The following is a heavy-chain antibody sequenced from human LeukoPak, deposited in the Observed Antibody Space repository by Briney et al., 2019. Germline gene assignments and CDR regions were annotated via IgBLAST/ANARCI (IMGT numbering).Heavy chain of an antibody. J-gene: IGHJ2*01. CDR2: ITGSSWT. V-gene: IGHV3-23*01. D-gene: IGHD7-27*01. Sequence: GGSLRLSCEASGFPFGTYGMTWVRQAPGKGLEWVSGITGSSWTYYADSVRGRFTISRDNSKNTLHLQMNNLTADDTAIYYCARELVSLGTGYFDLWGRGTLVTASS. CDR3: ARELVSLGTGYFDL. CDR1: GFPFGTYG.